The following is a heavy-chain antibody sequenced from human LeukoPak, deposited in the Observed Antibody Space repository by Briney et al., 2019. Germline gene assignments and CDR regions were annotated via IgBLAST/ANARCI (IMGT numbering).Heavy chain of an antibody. Sequence: PNSGNTGYAQKFQGRVTMTRNTSISTAYMELSSLRSEDTAVYYCARVIVVIPAAKVWFDPWGQGTLVTVSS. CDR2: PNSGNT. CDR3: ARVIVVIPAAKVWFDP. V-gene: IGHV1-8*01. D-gene: IGHD2-2*01. J-gene: IGHJ5*02.